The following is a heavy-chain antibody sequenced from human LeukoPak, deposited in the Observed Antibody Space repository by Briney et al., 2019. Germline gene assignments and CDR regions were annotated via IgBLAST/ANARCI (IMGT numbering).Heavy chain of an antibody. J-gene: IGHJ6*02. Sequence: ASVKVSCKASGYTFTGYYMYWVRQAPEQGLEWMGWINPNSGGTNYAQKFQGRVTMTRDTSISTAYMELSRLRSDDTAAYYCASRYCSSTSCYINYYYYGMDVWGQGTTVTVSS. CDR2: INPNSGGT. CDR1: GYTFTGYY. V-gene: IGHV1-2*02. D-gene: IGHD2-2*02. CDR3: ASRYCSSTSCYINYYYYGMDV.